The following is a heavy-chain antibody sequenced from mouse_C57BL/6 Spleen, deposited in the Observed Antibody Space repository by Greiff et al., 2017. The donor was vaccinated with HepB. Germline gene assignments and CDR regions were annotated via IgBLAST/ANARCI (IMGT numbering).Heavy chain of an antibody. CDR1: GYTFTSYT. Sequence: QVQLQQSGAELARPGASVKMSCKASGYTFTSYTMHWVKQRPGQGLEWIGYINPSSGYTKYNQKFKDKATLTADKSSSTAYMQLSSLTSEDSAVYYCAREGFTTVVATPFAYWGQGTLVTVSA. CDR2: INPSSGYT. CDR3: AREGFTTVVATPFAY. V-gene: IGHV1-4*01. J-gene: IGHJ3*01. D-gene: IGHD1-1*01.